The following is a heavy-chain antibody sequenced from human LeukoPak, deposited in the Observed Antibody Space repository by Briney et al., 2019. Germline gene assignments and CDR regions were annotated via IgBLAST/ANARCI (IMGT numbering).Heavy chain of an antibody. D-gene: IGHD1-1*01. CDR1: GGSISTSNYY. Sequence: SETLSLTCTVSGGSISTSNYYWGWIRQPPGKGLEWIGNIFYSGSTYYSPSLRSRVTISLDTSKNQFSLKLSSVTAADTAVYYCARVTGGNWNYYYYYMDVWGKGTTVTVSS. CDR2: IFYSGST. J-gene: IGHJ6*03. CDR3: ARVTGGNWNYYYYYMDV. V-gene: IGHV4-39*07.